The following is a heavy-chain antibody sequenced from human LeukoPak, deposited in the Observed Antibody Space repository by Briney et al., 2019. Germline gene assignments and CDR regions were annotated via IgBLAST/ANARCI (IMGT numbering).Heavy chain of an antibody. J-gene: IGHJ3*02. CDR1: GFTFSSYW. CDR3: ARANPVLYVDI. D-gene: IGHD2-2*02. Sequence: GGSLRLSCAASGFTFSSYWMHWVRHAPGKGLVWVSRINTDGSSTSYADSVKGRFTISRDNAKNTLYLQMNSLRAEDTAVYYCARANPVLYVDIWGQGTMVTVSS. V-gene: IGHV3-74*01. CDR2: INTDGSST.